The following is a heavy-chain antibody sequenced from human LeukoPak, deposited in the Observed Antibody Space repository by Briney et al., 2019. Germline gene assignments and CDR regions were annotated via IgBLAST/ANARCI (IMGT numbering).Heavy chain of an antibody. V-gene: IGHV4-61*02. Sequence: SQTLSLTCTVSGGSISSGSYYWSWIRQPAGKGLEWIGCIYTSRSSNYNPSLKSRVTISVHKSKNQFALKLSSVTAADTAVYYCAREGYSSRKENWFDHWGQGTLVTVSS. J-gene: IGHJ5*02. CDR1: GGSISSGSYY. CDR2: IYTSRSS. CDR3: AREGYSSRKENWFDH. D-gene: IGHD5-18*01.